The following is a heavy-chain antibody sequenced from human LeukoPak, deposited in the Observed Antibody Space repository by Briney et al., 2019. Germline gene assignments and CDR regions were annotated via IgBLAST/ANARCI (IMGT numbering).Heavy chain of an antibody. D-gene: IGHD2-15*01. CDR3: ARARRDCSGGSCYPDYNWFDP. Sequence: GGSLRLSCAASGFTFSSYEMNWVRQAPGTGLDWDSYISSSGSAIYYADSVRGRFTISRDNAKNSLYLQMNSLRAEDTAVYYCARARRDCSGGSCYPDYNWFDPWGQGTLVTVSS. J-gene: IGHJ5*02. CDR2: ISSSGSAI. CDR1: GFTFSSYE. V-gene: IGHV3-48*03.